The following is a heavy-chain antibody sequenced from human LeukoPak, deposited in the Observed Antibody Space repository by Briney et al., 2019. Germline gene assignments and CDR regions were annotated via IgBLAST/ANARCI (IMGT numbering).Heavy chain of an antibody. CDR2: IYHSGST. D-gene: IGHD2-2*02. J-gene: IGHJ5*02. CDR1: GGSISGSNW. CDR3: ARHIAFLGYCSSTSCYTHGWFDP. Sequence: SGTLSLTCAVSGGSISGSNWWSWVRQPPGKGLEWIGEIYHSGSTNYNPSLKSRVTISVDTSKNQFSLKLSSVTAADTAVYYCARHIAFLGYCSSTSCYTHGWFDPWGQGTLVTVSS. V-gene: IGHV4-4*02.